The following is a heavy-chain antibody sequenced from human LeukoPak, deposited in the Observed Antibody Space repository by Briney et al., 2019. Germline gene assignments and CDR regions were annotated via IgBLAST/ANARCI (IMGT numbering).Heavy chain of an antibody. CDR1: GYTLTSYD. V-gene: IGHV1-8*01. CDR2: MNPNSGNT. Sequence: WASVKVSCKASGYTLTSYDINWVRQATGQGLEWMGWMNPNSGNTGYAQKFQGRVTMTRNTSISTAYMELSSLRSEDTAVYYCARSSLWLLNAFDIWGQGTMVTVSS. J-gene: IGHJ3*02. D-gene: IGHD3-9*01. CDR3: ARSSLWLLNAFDI.